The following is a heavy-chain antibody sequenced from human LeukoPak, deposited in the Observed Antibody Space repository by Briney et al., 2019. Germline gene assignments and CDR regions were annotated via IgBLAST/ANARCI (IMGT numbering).Heavy chain of an antibody. D-gene: IGHD3-22*01. V-gene: IGHV1-8*01. CDR1: GYTFTSYD. CDR2: MNPNSGNT. CDR3: ARGLLISRYYYDSSGYRAPLGY. J-gene: IGHJ4*02. Sequence: ASVKVSCKASGYTFTSYDINWVQQATGQGLEWMGWMNPNSGNTGYAQKFQGRVTMTRNTSISTAYMELSSLRSEDTAVYYCARGLLISRYYYDSSGYRAPLGYWGQGTLVTVSS.